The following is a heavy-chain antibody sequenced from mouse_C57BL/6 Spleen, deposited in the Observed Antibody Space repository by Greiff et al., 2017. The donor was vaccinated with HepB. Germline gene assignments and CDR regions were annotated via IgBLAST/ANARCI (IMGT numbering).Heavy chain of an antibody. CDR1: GFTFSNYW. D-gene: IGHD5-5*01. CDR2: IRLKSDNYAT. Sequence: EVQRVESGGGLVQPGGSMKLSCVASGFTFSNYWMNWVRQSPEKGLEWVAQIRLKSDNYATHYAESVKGRFTISRDDSKSSVYLQMNNLRAEDTGIYYCTRYYLYYAMDYWGQGTSVTVSS. V-gene: IGHV6-3*01. J-gene: IGHJ4*01. CDR3: TRYYLYYAMDY.